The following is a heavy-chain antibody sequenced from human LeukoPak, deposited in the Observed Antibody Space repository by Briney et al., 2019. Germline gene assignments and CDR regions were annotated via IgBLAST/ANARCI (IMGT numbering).Heavy chain of an antibody. CDR3: ARGGEMTFNWFDP. Sequence: GGSLRLSCAASGFTFSDYYXXXXXXXXXXXXXXXXXISSSGSTIYYADSVKGRFTISRDNAKNSLYLQMNSLRAEDTAVYYCARGGEMTFNWFDPWGQGTLVTVSS. CDR1: GFTFSDYY. CDR2: ISSSGSTI. D-gene: IGHD5-24*01. V-gene: IGHV3-11*01. J-gene: IGHJ5*02.